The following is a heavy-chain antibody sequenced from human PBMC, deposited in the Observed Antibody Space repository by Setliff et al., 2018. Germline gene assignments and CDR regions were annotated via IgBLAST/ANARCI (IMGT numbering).Heavy chain of an antibody. V-gene: IGHV3-11*04. CDR3: ARDPVPPWLPLDY. J-gene: IGHJ4*02. D-gene: IGHD5-12*01. Sequence: GGSLRLSCAASGFTFSDYYMSWIRQAPGKGLEWVSYISSSGSTIYYADSVKGRFTISRDNAKNSLYLQMNSLRAEDTAVYYCARDPVPPWLPLDYWGQGTLVTVSS. CDR2: ISSSGSTI. CDR1: GFTFSDYY.